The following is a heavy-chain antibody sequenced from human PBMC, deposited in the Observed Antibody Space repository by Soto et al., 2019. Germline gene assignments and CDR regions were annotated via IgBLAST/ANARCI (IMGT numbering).Heavy chain of an antibody. CDR1: GFSFSNHA. CDR2: TSGNGGAT. CDR3: ANDLSEYCGSACFPDY. Sequence: EVHLLESRGGLVQPGGSLRLSCVASGFSFSNHAMKWVRQAAGKGLEWVASTSGNGGATYHSDSVRGRFTISRDNSKNTLYLQMDSLRGEDTAVYYCANDLSEYCGSACFPDYWGQGALVTVSS. J-gene: IGHJ4*02. V-gene: IGHV3-23*01. D-gene: IGHD2-21*02.